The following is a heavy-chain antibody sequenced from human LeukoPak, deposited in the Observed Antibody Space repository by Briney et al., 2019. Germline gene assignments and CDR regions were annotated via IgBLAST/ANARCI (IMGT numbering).Heavy chain of an antibody. CDR3: ARHLIYKHHMGDY. CDR1: FHFMYHR. J-gene: IGHJ4*02. V-gene: IGHV3-21*01. Sequence: GALGPPFGSLGFHFMYHRMDWGLQAPGKGLEWGSSISSSSSYIYYADSWKGRFTISRDNAKNSLYLQMNSLRAEDTAVYPCARHLIYKHHMGDYSGQG. D-gene: IGHD3-3*02. CDR2: ISSSSSYI.